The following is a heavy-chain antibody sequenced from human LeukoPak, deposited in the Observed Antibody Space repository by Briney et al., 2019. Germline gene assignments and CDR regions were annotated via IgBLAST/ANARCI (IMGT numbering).Heavy chain of an antibody. CDR2: IYYSGST. J-gene: IGHJ6*03. V-gene: IGHV4-59*08. CDR1: GGSISSYY. Sequence: SETLSLTCTVSGGSISSYYWSWIRQPPGKGLEWIGYIYYSGSTNYNPSLKSRVTISVDTSKNQFSLKLSSVTAADTAVCYCARTFSSSWPYYYYYYYMDVWGKGTTVTISS. D-gene: IGHD6-13*01. CDR3: ARTFSSSWPYYYYYYYMDV.